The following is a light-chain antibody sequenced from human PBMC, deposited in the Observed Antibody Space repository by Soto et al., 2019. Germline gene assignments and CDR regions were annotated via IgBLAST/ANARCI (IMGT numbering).Light chain of an antibody. V-gene: IGKV3-20*01. CDR1: QSVRSSY. CDR2: AAS. J-gene: IGKJ1*01. Sequence: LAPGESATLSCRASQSVRSSYLAWYQQTPGQTPRLLIYAASSRATGIPDRLSGSGSGTDFSLTISRLEAEDFAVYYCQQYGSSPRTFGQGTKVDIK. CDR3: QQYGSSPRT.